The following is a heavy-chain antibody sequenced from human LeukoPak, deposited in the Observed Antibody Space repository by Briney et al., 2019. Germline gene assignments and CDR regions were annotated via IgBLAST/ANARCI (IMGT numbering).Heavy chain of an antibody. V-gene: IGHV3-21*01. Sequence: GGSLRLSCAASGFTFSSYSMNWVRQAPGKGLEWVSSISSSSSYIYYADSVKGRFTISRDNAKNSLYLQMNSLRAEDTAVYYCARDPSSGYYFDYWGQGTLVTVSS. CDR1: GFTFSSYS. CDR3: ARDPSSGYYFDY. J-gene: IGHJ4*02. CDR2: ISSSSSYI. D-gene: IGHD3-22*01.